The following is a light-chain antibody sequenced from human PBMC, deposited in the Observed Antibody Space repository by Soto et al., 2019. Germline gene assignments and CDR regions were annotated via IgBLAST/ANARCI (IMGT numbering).Light chain of an antibody. CDR1: NIGSKN. CDR3: QVWDNSNEHHV. J-gene: IGLJ1*01. Sequence: SYELTQPPSVSVAPGQTARITCGVNNIGSKNVHWYQLKPGQAPVLVVYDDSDRPSGIPDRFSGSNSGNTATLTVSRVEAGDEADYYCQVWDNSNEHHVLGTGTKVTVL. V-gene: IGLV3-21*02. CDR2: DDS.